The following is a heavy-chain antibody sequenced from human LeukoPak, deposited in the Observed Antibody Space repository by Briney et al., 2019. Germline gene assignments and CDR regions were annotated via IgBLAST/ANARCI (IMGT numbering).Heavy chain of an antibody. CDR3: ARGGAAAGTFWFDP. J-gene: IGHJ5*02. V-gene: IGHV1-69*04. CDR1: GGTFSSYA. Sequence: SVKVSCKASGGTFSSYAISWVRQAPGQGLEWMGRIIPILGIANYAQKFQGRVTITADKSTRTAYMELSSLRSEDTAVYYCARGGAAAGTFWFDPWGQGTLVTVSS. D-gene: IGHD6-13*01. CDR2: IIPILGIA.